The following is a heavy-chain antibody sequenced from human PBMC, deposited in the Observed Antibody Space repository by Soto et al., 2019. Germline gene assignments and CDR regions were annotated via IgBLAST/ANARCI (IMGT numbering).Heavy chain of an antibody. D-gene: IGHD4-17*01. Sequence: QVQLVESGGGVVQPGRSLRLSCAASGFTFSSYAMHWVRQAPGKGLEWVAVISYDGSNKYYADSVKGRFTISRDNSNNTLYLQMNSLRAEDTAVYYCARAMTTVTTPLYFDYWGQGTLVTVSS. CDR3: ARAMTTVTTPLYFDY. CDR1: GFTFSSYA. J-gene: IGHJ4*02. V-gene: IGHV3-30-3*01. CDR2: ISYDGSNK.